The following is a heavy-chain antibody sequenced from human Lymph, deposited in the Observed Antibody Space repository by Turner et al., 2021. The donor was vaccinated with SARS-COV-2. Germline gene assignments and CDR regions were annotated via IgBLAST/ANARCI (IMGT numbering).Heavy chain of an antibody. CDR3: AKDPNWYVLSAVDY. CDR1: GFTFSSYA. CDR2: ISRSGGST. D-gene: IGHD1-1*01. J-gene: IGHJ4*02. V-gene: IGHV3-23*01. Sequence: EVQLLESGGGLVQPGGSLILPCSASGFTFSSYAMSCVRQAPGKGLGWVSAISRSGGSTYYADSVKGRFNISRDNSKNTLYLQMNSLRAEDTAVYYCAKDPNWYVLSAVDYWGQGTLVTVSS.